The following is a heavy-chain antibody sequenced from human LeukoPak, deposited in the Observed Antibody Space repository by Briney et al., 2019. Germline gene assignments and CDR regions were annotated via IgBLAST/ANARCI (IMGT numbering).Heavy chain of an antibody. V-gene: IGHV4-4*02. Sequence: SGTLSLTCDVSGGSISRTNWWSWVRQSPGQGLEWIGEISLSGRTNYNPSLQSRVTMSLDESKNQLSLDLASVTAADTAVYYCPRESGAFSPLGYWGQGTLVTVHS. CDR1: GGSISRTNW. J-gene: IGHJ4*02. CDR3: PRESGAFSPLGY. CDR2: ISLSGRT. D-gene: IGHD1-26*01.